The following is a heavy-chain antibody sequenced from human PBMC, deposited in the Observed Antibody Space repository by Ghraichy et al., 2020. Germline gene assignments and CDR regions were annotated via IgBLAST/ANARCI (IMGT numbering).Heavy chain of an antibody. CDR1: GFTFSDYY. V-gene: IGHV3-11*01. D-gene: IGHD1-14*01. Sequence: GGSLRLSCAASGFTFSDYYMSWIRQAPGKGLEWVSYISNVGNTKYYADSVEGRFTISRDNAKNSLYLQMNSLRAEDTAVYYCARVRGRRSYFDYWGQGTLVTVSS. CDR3: ARVRGRRSYFDY. CDR2: ISNVGNTK. J-gene: IGHJ4*02.